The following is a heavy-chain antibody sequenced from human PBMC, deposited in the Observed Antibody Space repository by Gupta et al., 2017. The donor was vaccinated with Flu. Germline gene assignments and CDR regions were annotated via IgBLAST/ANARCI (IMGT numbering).Heavy chain of an antibody. CDR1: GFTFSSYA. J-gene: IGHJ4*02. Sequence: EVQLFESGGGLVQPGGSLRLSCAASGFTFSSYAMSWVRQAPGKGLEWVSAISGSGGRTYYADAVKGRFTISRENSKNTLYLQMKRMRAEETAVYYCAKDGWVGLAPAFDYRGQGTLVAVSS. CDR3: AKDGWVGLAPAFDY. V-gene: IGHV3-23*01. D-gene: IGHD6-25*01. CDR2: ISGSGGRT.